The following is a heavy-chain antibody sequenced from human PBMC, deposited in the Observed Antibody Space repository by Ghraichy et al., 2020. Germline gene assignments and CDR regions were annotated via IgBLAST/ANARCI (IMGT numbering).Heavy chain of an antibody. CDR3: ARHRMVATWSWHYYGMDV. D-gene: IGHD5-12*01. J-gene: IGHJ6*02. CDR2: IYPGDSDT. V-gene: IGHV5-51*01. Sequence: GESLNISCKGSGYSFTSYWIGWVRQMPGKGLEWMGIIYPGDSDTRYSPSFQGQVTISADKSISTAYLQWSSLKASDTAMYYCARHRMVATWSWHYYGMDVWGQGTTVTVSS. CDR1: GYSFTSYW.